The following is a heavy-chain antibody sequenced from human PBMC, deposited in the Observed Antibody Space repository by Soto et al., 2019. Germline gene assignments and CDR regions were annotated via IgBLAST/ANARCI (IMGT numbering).Heavy chain of an antibody. CDR2: INHSGST. J-gene: IGHJ6*03. V-gene: IGHV4-34*01. CDR3: ARGDWKEWVGYYYYYMDV. Sequence: SETLSLTCAVYGGSFSGYYWSWIRQPPGKGLEWIGEINHSGSTNYNPSLKSRVTISVDTSKNQFSLKLSSVTAADTAVYYCARGDWKEWVGYYYYYMDVRGKGTTVTVSS. D-gene: IGHD1-1*01. CDR1: GGSFSGYY.